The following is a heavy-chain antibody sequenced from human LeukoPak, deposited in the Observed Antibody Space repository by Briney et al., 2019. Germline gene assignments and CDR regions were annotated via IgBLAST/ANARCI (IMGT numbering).Heavy chain of an antibody. CDR3: ARDFMITYEAGGYFDY. CDR1: GGSVSGTNYY. V-gene: IGHV4-39*07. CDR2: IYYSGST. D-gene: IGHD3-16*01. J-gene: IGHJ4*02. Sequence: KPSETLSLTCSVSGGSVSGTNYYWAWIRQPPEKGLEWIGTIYYSGSTYYNVSLKSRVTISVDTSKNQFSLNLSSVTAADTAVYYCARDFMITYEAGGYFDYWGQGTLVTVSS.